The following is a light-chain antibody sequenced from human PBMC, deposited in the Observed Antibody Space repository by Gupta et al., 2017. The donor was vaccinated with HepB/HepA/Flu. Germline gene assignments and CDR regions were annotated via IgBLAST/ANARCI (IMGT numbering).Light chain of an antibody. CDR3: QQANIFPLT. CDR2: AAF. CDR1: QDVSNW. Sequence: DILLTQSPSSVSASVGDRVTITCRASQDVSNWLAWFQQKPGEAPKLLIYAAFSLQSGVPSRFSGSGSGTEYTLTISSLQPEDFATYYCQQANIFPLTFGGGTKVEIK. J-gene: IGKJ4*01. V-gene: IGKV1D-12*01.